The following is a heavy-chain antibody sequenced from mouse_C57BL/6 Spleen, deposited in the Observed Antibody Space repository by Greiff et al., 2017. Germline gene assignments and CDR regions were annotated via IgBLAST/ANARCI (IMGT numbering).Heavy chain of an antibody. CDR1: GFTFTDYY. D-gene: IGHD4-1*01. CDR3: ARYDWEFAY. J-gene: IGHJ3*01. V-gene: IGHV7-3*01. Sequence: EVHLVESGGGLVQPGGSLSLSCAASGFTFTDYYMSWVRQPPGKALEWLGFIRNKANGYTTEYSASVKGRFTISRDNSQSILYLQMNALRAEDSATYYCARYDWEFAYWGQGTLVTVSA. CDR2: IRNKANGYTT.